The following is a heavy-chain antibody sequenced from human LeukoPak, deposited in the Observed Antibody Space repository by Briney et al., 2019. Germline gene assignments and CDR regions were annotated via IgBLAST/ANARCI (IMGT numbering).Heavy chain of an antibody. J-gene: IGHJ4*02. CDR1: GFTFSSYA. Sequence: GGSLRLSCAASGFTFSSYAMGWVRQAPGKGLEWVSLISGSGGGTYFADSVKGRFTISRDNSKNTLYLQMDGLRAEDTAIYYCAPDLSGSAWSLDDWGQGTLVTVSS. V-gene: IGHV3-23*01. CDR3: APDLSGSAWSLDD. CDR2: ISGSGGGT. D-gene: IGHD6-13*01.